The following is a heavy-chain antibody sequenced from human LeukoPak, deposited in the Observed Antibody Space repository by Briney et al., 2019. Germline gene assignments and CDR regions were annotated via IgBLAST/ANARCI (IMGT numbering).Heavy chain of an antibody. J-gene: IGHJ3*02. V-gene: IGHV4-39*01. CDR2: IYYSGST. CDR3: ARAQGGAFDI. D-gene: IGHD3-16*01. Sequence: SETLSLTCTVSGGSISSSSYFWGWIRQPPGKGLEWIGSIYYSGSTYYNPSLKSRVTISVDASKNQFSLKLSSVTAADTAVYFCARAQGGAFDIWGQGTMVTVSS. CDR1: GGSISSSSYF.